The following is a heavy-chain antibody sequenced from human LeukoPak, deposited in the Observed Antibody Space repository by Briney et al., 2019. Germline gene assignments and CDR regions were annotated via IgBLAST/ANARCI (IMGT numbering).Heavy chain of an antibody. V-gene: IGHV3-30*02. J-gene: IGHJ4*02. CDR2: IRYDGSDK. D-gene: IGHD2-15*01. Sequence: PGGSLRLSCAASRFIFSSHGMHWVRQAPGKGLEWVAYIRYDGSDKYYADSIKGRFTISRDNSKKTLSLQMTALRPDDTAVYYCVRDTSVGAAYSDFWGQGALVAVSS. CDR3: VRDTSVGAAYSDF. CDR1: RFIFSSHG.